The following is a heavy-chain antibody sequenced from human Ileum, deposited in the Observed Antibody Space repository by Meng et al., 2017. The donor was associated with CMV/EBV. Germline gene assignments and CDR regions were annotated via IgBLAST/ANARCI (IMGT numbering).Heavy chain of an antibody. Sequence: GGSLRLSCAASGFAFSSHAMNWVRRAPGKGLEWVSTIGGSGHLTWYADSVRGRFTISRDKSKNTLFLHMNSLRADDTAVYFCVKTTQSPYSWGQGTLVTVSS. D-gene: IGHD1-14*01. J-gene: IGHJ4*02. CDR1: GFAFSSHA. V-gene: IGHV3-23*01. CDR3: VKTTQSPYS. CDR2: IGGSGHLT.